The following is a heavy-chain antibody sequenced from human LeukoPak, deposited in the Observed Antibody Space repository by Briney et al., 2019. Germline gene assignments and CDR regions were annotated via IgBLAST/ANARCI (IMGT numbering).Heavy chain of an antibody. CDR3: ATGSGNY. CDR1: GFTFSSYR. D-gene: IGHD1-14*01. J-gene: IGHJ4*02. CDR2: ISSGSAYI. Sequence: GGSLRLSCAASGFTFSSYRMNWVRQAPGKGLEWVSSISSGSAYIYYADSVKGRFTISRDNAKNSLYLQMNSLRAEDTALYYCATGSGNYWGQGTLVTVSS. V-gene: IGHV3-21*01.